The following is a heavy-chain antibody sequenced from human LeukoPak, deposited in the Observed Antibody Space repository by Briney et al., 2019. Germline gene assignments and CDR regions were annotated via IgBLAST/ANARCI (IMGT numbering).Heavy chain of an antibody. D-gene: IGHD2/OR15-2a*01. CDR1: GGSISSYY. CDR2: ISDIGSI. V-gene: IGHV4-59*08. Sequence: SETLSLTCTVSGGSISSYYWSWIRQPPGKGLEWIAYISDIGSINYNPSLKSRVAISLDTSKNQFSLKLSSVTAADTAVYYCAGHHPRNTVDFWGQGTLVTVSS. CDR3: AGHHPRNTVDF. J-gene: IGHJ4*02.